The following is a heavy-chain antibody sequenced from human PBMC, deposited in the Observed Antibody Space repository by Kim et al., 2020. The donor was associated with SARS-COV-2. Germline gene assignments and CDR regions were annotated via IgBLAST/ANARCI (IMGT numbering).Heavy chain of an antibody. V-gene: IGHV3-66*01. CDR3: ASESTQDLRRLDY. Sequence: GGSLRLSCAASGFTVSSNYMSWVRQAPGKGLEWVSVIYSVGSTYYAASVKGRFTISRNNSKNTLYLQMNSLRAEDTAVYYCASESTQDLRRLDYWGQGTLVTVSS. CDR2: IYSVGST. CDR1: GFTVSSNY. J-gene: IGHJ4*02.